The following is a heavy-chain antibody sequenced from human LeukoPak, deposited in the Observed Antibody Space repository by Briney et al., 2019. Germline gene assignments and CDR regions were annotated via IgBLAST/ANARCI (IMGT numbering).Heavy chain of an antibody. D-gene: IGHD1-20*01. CDR3: TRDVTGYFDS. J-gene: IGHJ4*02. V-gene: IGHV3-49*04. CDR1: GFIFGGFA. Sequence: GGSLRLSCAASGFIFGGFAMSWVRQAPGKGLEWVGFIRSKTYGETPEYAASVKGRFTISRDDSKSIAYLQMNSLKTEDTAVYYCTRDVTGYFDSWGQGALVTVSS. CDR2: IRSKTYGETP.